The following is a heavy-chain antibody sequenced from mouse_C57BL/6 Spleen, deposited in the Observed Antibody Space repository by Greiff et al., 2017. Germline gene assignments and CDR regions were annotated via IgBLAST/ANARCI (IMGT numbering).Heavy chain of an antibody. D-gene: IGHD3-2*02. Sequence: QVQLQQPGAELVMPGASVKLSCKASGYTFTSYWMPWVKQRPGQGLEWIGEIDPSDSYTNYNQKFKGKSTLTVDKSSSTAYMQLSSLTSEDSAVYYCARQTHGSGYFDYWGQGTTLTVSS. V-gene: IGHV1-69*01. J-gene: IGHJ2*01. CDR3: ARQTHGSGYFDY. CDR1: GYTFTSYW. CDR2: IDPSDSYT.